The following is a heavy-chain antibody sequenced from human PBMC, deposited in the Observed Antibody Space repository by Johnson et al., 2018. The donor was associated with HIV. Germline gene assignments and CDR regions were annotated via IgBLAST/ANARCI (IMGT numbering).Heavy chain of an antibody. Sequence: QVQLVESGGGVVQPGGSLRLSCAASGFTFSSYGMHWVRQAPGKGLEWVAFIRYYGSNKYYADSVKGRFTISRDNSKNTLYLQMNSLRAEDTAVYYCARDEGIVVVSHAFDIWGQGTMVTVSS. CDR3: ARDEGIVVVSHAFDI. J-gene: IGHJ3*02. CDR2: IRYYGSNK. D-gene: IGHD3-22*01. V-gene: IGHV3-30*02. CDR1: GFTFSSYG.